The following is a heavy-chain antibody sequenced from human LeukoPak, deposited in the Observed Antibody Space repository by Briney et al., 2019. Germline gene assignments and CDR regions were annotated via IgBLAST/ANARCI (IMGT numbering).Heavy chain of an antibody. V-gene: IGHV4-34*01. J-gene: IGHJ5*02. CDR2: ISHDGNT. CDR3: ARRRDWNDVLDP. D-gene: IGHD1-1*01. CDR1: GESFSDYY. Sequence: PSETLSLACALYGESFSDYYWSWIRQPPEKGLEWIGQISHDGNTNYRPSLKSRVTLSTDTSKNQFSLRLTSVTTADTAIYYCARRRDWNDVLDPWGQGTPVTVSS.